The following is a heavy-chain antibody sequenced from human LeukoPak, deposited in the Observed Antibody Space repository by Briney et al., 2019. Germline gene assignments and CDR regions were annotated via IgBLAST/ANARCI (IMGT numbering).Heavy chain of an antibody. D-gene: IGHD2-2*01. J-gene: IGHJ4*02. CDR3: ARGLAVVPAQIYYFDY. V-gene: IGHV1-18*01. Sequence: GASVKVSCKASGYTFTTYGISWVRQAPGQGLEWMGWISSYNGNTNYAQKLQGRVTMTTDTSTSTAYMELRGLISDDTAVYYCARGLAVVPAQIYYFDYWGQGTLVTVSS. CDR2: ISSYNGNT. CDR1: GYTFTTYG.